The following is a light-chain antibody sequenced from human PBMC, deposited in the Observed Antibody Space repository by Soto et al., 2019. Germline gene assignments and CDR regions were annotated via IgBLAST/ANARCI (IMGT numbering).Light chain of an antibody. CDR2: GAS. V-gene: IGKV3-15*01. J-gene: IGKJ1*01. CDR3: QHYNTWPWT. Sequence: ETVMTQSPATLSASPGERATLSCWASQSVNSNLAWYQQKLGQAPRVLIYGASTRATGIPARFSGSGSETEFILTISSLQSEDSATYYCQHYNTWPWTFGQGTKVDIK. CDR1: QSVNSN.